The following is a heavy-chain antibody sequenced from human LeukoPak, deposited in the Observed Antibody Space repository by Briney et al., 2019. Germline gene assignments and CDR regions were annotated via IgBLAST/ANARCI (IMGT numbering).Heavy chain of an antibody. D-gene: IGHD6-13*01. CDR3: ARDSSSSTPGEYFQH. Sequence: PGGSLRLSCAASGFTFSSYAMHWVRQAPGKGLEWVAVISYDGSNKYYADSVKGRFTISRDNSKNTLYLQMNSLRAEDTAVYYCARDSSSSTPGEYFQHWGQGTLVTVSS. V-gene: IGHV3-30*04. CDR1: GFTFSSYA. CDR2: ISYDGSNK. J-gene: IGHJ1*01.